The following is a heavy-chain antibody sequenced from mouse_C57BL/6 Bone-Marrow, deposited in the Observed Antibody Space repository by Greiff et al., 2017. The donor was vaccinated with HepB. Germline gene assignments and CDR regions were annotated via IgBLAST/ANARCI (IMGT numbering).Heavy chain of an antibody. CDR3: AQTDYGSSYWFAY. J-gene: IGHJ3*01. V-gene: IGHV2-2*01. CDR2: IWSGGST. CDR1: GFSLTSYG. D-gene: IGHD1-1*01. Sequence: QVQLQQSGPGLVQPSQSLSITCTVSGFSLTSYGVHWVRQSPGKGLEWLGVIWSGGSTDYNAAFISRLSISKDNSKSQVFFKMNSLQADDSAIYYCAQTDYGSSYWFAYWGQGTLITVSA.